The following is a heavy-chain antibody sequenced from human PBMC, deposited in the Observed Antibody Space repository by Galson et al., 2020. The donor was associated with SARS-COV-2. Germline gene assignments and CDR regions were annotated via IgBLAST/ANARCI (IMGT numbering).Heavy chain of an antibody. CDR2: ISYDGSNK. V-gene: IGHV3-30*04. J-gene: IGHJ4*02. CDR1: EFTFSSYA. CDR3: ANELRGSHDY. Sequence: GESLKISCAASEFTFSSYAMHWVRQAPGKGLEWVAVISYDGSNKYYADSVKGRFTISRDNSKNTLYLQMNSLRAEDTAVYYCANELRGSHDYWGQGTLVTVSS. D-gene: IGHD1-26*01.